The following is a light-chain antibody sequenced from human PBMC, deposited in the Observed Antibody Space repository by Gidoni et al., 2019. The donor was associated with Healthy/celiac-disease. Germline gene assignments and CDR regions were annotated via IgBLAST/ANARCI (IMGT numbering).Light chain of an antibody. Sequence: EIVLTQSPGTLSLSPGERATLSYRASQSVSSSYLAWYQQKPGQAPRLLIYGASSRATGIPDRFSGSGSGTDFTLTISRLEPEDFAVYYCQQDGSSPMCSFGQGTKLEIK. CDR2: GAS. V-gene: IGKV3-20*01. CDR3: QQDGSSPMCS. J-gene: IGKJ2*04. CDR1: QSVSSSY.